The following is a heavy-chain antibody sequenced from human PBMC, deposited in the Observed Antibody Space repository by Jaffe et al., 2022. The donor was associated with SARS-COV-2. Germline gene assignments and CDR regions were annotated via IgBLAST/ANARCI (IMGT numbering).Heavy chain of an antibody. V-gene: IGHV4-39*01. CDR3: VRASYNLGSSFWFDT. D-gene: IGHD3-10*01. Sequence: QVQLQESGPGLVKPSETLSLTCSASGDSISTHQYFWGWVRQPPGGGLEWIASVYYSGTTYYDRSLTSRVTISMDTSKNQFYLKLSSVIAADTAIYYCVRASYNLGSSFWFDTWGQGTLITVSS. J-gene: IGHJ5*02. CDR1: GDSISTHQYF. CDR2: VYYSGTT.